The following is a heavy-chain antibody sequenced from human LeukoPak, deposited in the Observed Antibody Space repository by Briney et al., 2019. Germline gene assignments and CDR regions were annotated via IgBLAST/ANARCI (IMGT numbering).Heavy chain of an antibody. V-gene: IGHV3-30-3*01. D-gene: IGHD5-12*01. J-gene: IGHJ3*02. CDR2: ISYDGSNK. CDR3: ARPLYSASYWDAFDI. Sequence: GGSLRLSCAASGFTFSSYAVHWVRQAPGKGLEWVAVISYDGSNKYYADSVKGRFTISRDNSKNTLYLQMNSLRAEDTAVYYCARPLYSASYWDAFDIWGQGTMVTVSS. CDR1: GFTFSSYA.